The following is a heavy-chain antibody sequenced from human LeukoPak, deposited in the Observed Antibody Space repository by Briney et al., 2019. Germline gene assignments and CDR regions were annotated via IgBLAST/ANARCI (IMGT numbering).Heavy chain of an antibody. J-gene: IGHJ6*03. CDR3: AKGLGYCSSTSCYGGKYYYMDV. CDR1: GFSFSTYG. D-gene: IGHD2-2*01. Sequence: PGGSLRLSCAASGFSFSTYGMHWVRQAPGKGLEWVAFVRSDGNTKYYADSVKGRFTISRDNSKNTLYLEMNSPRAEDTAVYYCAKGLGYCSSTSCYGGKYYYMDVWGKGTTVTVSS. V-gene: IGHV3-30*02. CDR2: VRSDGNTK.